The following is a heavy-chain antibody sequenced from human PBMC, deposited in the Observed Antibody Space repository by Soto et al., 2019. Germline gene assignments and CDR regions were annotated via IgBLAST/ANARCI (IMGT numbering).Heavy chain of an antibody. J-gene: IGHJ2*01. CDR2: ISTGSATI. Sequence: EVQLVESGGGLVQPGGSLRLSCAASGFTFSSYGMNWVRQTPGKGLEWVSYISTGSATIYYAEAVKGRLTTSSDNAKNSLYLQMDSLRAEDTAVYFCARDSASYSSSSGSYWYFDLWGRGTLVTVSS. V-gene: IGHV3-48*01. CDR1: GFTFSSYG. D-gene: IGHD6-6*01. CDR3: ARDSASYSSSSGSYWYFDL.